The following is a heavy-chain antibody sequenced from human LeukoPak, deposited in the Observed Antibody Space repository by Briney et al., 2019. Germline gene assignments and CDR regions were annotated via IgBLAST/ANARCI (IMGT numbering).Heavy chain of an antibody. J-gene: IGHJ4*02. CDR3: ARRYCLSTSCYASDY. CDR1: GFTFSSYS. V-gene: IGHV3-21*01. Sequence: GGSLRLSCAASGFTFSSYSMNWVRQAPGKGLEWVSSISSSGTYIFYADSVKGRFTISRDSAKNSLYLQMNSLRAEDTAVYYCARRYCLSTSCYASDYWGQGTLVTVSS. CDR2: ISSSGTYI. D-gene: IGHD2-2*01.